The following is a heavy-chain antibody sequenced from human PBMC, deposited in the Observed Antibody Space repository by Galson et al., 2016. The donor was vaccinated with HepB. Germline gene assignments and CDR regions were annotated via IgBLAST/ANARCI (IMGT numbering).Heavy chain of an antibody. CDR1: TFTFSSFG. CDR2: ISSRSSTI. V-gene: IGHV3-48*02. CDR3: ARGEDYDFWSDYYGPNYWYFDL. D-gene: IGHD3-3*01. Sequence: SLRLSCAGFTFTFSSFGMNWVRQAPGKGLEWLSYISSRSSTIYYADSVKGRFTISRDNAKNSLYLQMNNLRDEDTAVYFCARGEDYDFWSDYYGPNYWYFDLWGRGTLVTVSS. J-gene: IGHJ2*01.